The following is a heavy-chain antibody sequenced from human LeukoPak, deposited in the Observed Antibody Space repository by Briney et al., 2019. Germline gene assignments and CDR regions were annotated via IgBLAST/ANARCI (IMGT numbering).Heavy chain of an antibody. D-gene: IGHD6-6*01. CDR2: MNPNSGNT. CDR3: ARGRKLGAARYFDY. CDR1: GYTFTSYD. J-gene: IGHJ4*02. V-gene: IGHV1-8*03. Sequence: ASVKVSCKASGYTFTSYDINWVRQATGQGLEWMGWMNPNSGNTGYAQKFQGRVTITRNTSISTAYMELSSLRSEDTAVYYCARGRKLGAARYFDYWGRGTLVTVSS.